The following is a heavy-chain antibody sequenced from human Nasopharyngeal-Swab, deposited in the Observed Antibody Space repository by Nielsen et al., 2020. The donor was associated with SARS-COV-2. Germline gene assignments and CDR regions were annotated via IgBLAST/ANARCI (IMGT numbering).Heavy chain of an antibody. V-gene: IGHV1-69*13. CDR2: IIPIFGTA. J-gene: IGHJ6*02. Sequence: SLKVSCKASGGTFSSYAISWVRQPPGQGLEWMGGIIPIFGTANYAQKFQGRVTITADESTSTAYMEMSSLRSEDTAVYYCASNSSCSSNSCPIDRLVYGMDVWGQGTTVTVSS. CDR1: GGTFSSYA. D-gene: IGHD2-2*01. CDR3: ASNSSCSSNSCPIDRLVYGMDV.